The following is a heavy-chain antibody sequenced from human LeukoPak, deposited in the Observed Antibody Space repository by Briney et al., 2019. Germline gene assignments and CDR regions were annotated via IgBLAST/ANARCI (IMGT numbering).Heavy chain of an antibody. CDR2: INHSGST. V-gene: IGHV4-34*01. CDR3: ARGKQLWRGLFDY. J-gene: IGHJ4*02. CDR1: GGSFSGYY. Sequence: SETLSLTCAVYGGSFSGYYWSWIRQPPGKGLEWIGEINHSGSTNYNPSLKSRVTISVDTSKNQFSLKLSSVTAADTAVYYCARGKQLWRGLFDYWGQGTLVTVSP. D-gene: IGHD5-18*01.